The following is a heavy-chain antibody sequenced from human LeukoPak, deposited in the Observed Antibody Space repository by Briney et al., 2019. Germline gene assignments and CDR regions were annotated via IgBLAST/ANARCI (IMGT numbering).Heavy chain of an antibody. Sequence: ASVKVSCKASGYTFTSYDINWVRQATGQGLEWMGWMNPNSGNTGYAQKFQGRVTMTRNTSISTAYMELSSLRSDDTAVYYCARLSPGYCSSTSCYTGAFDIWGQGTMVTVSS. J-gene: IGHJ3*02. V-gene: IGHV1-8*01. CDR1: GYTFTSYD. D-gene: IGHD2-2*02. CDR3: ARLSPGYCSSTSCYTGAFDI. CDR2: MNPNSGNT.